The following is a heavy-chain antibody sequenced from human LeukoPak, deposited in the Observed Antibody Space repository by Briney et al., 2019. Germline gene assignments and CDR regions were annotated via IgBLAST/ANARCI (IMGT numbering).Heavy chain of an antibody. Sequence: PSETLSLTCTVSNGSLSSNYWSWIRQPAGKGLEWIGRIHASGTTNYDPSLKRRLTMSLDTSKNQFSLKLKSVTAADTAVYYCATSSGWDWGGYWGQGTLVTVSS. D-gene: IGHD6-19*01. CDR1: NGSLSSNY. CDR2: IHASGTT. V-gene: IGHV4-4*07. J-gene: IGHJ4*02. CDR3: ATSSGWDWGGY.